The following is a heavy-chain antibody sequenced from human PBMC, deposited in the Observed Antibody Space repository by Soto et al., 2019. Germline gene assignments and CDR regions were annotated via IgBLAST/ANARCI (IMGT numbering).Heavy chain of an antibody. CDR2: INAGNGNT. CDR1: GYTFTSYA. D-gene: IGHD3-16*01. J-gene: IGHJ6*02. Sequence: GASVKVSCKASGYTFTSYAMHWVRQAPGQRLEWMGWINAGNGNTKYSQKFQGRVTITRDTSASTAYMELSSLRSEDTAVYYCARDARQIDGGYYYHYYGIDVWGQGTTVTVSS. V-gene: IGHV1-3*01. CDR3: ARDARQIDGGYYYHYYGIDV.